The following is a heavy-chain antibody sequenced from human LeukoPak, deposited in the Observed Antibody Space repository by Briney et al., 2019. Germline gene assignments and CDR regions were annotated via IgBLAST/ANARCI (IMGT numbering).Heavy chain of an antibody. D-gene: IGHD3-10*01. CDR1: GGSISSGGYY. CDR2: IYYSGST. J-gene: IGHJ4*02. CDR3: ARVARNYYGSGSDTFDY. V-gene: IGHV4-31*03. Sequence: PSETLSLTCTVSGGSISSGGYYWSWIRQHPGKGLEWIGYIYYSGSTYYNPSLKSRVTISVDTSKNQFSLKLSSVTAADTAVYYCARVARNYYGSGSDTFDYWGQGTLVTVSS.